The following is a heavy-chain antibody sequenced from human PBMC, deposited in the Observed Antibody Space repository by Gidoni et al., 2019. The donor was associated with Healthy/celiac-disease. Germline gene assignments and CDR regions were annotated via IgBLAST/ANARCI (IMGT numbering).Heavy chain of an antibody. J-gene: IGHJ4*02. CDR2: IYYSGCT. V-gene: IGHV4-30-4*01. CDR1: GGSISSGDSY. Sequence: QVQLRESGPGLVKPSQTMSLPCTVSGGSISSGDSYWSWIRQPPGKGLEWIGYIYYSGCTYYNPSLKSRVTISVDTSKNQFSLKLSSVTAADTAVYYCARGREEDPIDYWGQGTLVTVSS. CDR3: ARGREEDPIDY.